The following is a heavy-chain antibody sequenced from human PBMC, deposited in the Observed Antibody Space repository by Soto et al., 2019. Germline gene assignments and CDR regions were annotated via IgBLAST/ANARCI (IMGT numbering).Heavy chain of an antibody. CDR2: IYYSGST. J-gene: IGHJ5*02. Sequence: QVQLQESGPGLVKPSQTLSLTCTVSGGSISSGDYYWSWIRQPPGKGLEWIGDIYYSGSTYYSPSLKGRVTISVDTSQNPFSLKLSSVTAADTAVYYCARERPDGARLDPWGQGTLVTVSS. V-gene: IGHV4-30-4*01. D-gene: IGHD6-6*01. CDR3: ARERPDGARLDP. CDR1: GGSISSGDYY.